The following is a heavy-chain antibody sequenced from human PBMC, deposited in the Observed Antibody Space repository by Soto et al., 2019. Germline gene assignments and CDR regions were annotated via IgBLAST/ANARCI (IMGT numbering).Heavy chain of an antibody. CDR2: ISGGGGNS. D-gene: IGHD6-19*01. V-gene: IGHV3-23*01. CDR3: AKETFGVGWTLDL. J-gene: IGHJ5*02. Sequence: QLLESGGGLVQPGGSRRLSCAASGFNFGDYTMTWVRQAPGKGLVWISTISGGGGNSYYADVVNGRFTITRDNSKNTLYLQKNSLKGEDTALYFCAKETFGVGWTLDLWGQGTLVTVSS. CDR1: GFNFGDYT.